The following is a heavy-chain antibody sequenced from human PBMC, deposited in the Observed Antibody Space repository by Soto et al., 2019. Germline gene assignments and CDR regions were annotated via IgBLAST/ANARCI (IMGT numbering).Heavy chain of an antibody. D-gene: IGHD1-26*01. V-gene: IGHV4-39*01. CDR3: ATHEIESGSLPIFDY. CDR1: GGSISSSSYY. J-gene: IGHJ4*02. CDR2: IYYSGST. Sequence: SETLSLTCTVSGGSISSSSYYWGWIRQPPGKGLEWIGSIYYSGSTYYNPSLKSRVTISVDTSKNQFSLKLSSVTAADTAVYYCATHEIESGSLPIFDYWGKGTRVTVSS.